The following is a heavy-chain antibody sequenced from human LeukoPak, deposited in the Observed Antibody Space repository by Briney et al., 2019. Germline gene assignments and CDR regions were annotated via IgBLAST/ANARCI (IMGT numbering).Heavy chain of an antibody. J-gene: IGHJ4*02. V-gene: IGHV3-48*03. CDR2: TSSSGTKI. Sequence: GGSLRLSCAASGFTFSSYEMNWVRQAPGKGLEWVSHTSSSGTKIYSADSVKGRFTISRDNAKNSLYLQMSSLRAEDTAVYYCARDKGDNSGWDYWGQGILVTVSS. CDR1: GFTFSSYE. D-gene: IGHD6-19*01. CDR3: ARDKGDNSGWDY.